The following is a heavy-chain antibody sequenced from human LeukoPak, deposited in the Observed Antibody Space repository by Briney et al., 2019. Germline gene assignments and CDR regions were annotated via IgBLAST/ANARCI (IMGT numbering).Heavy chain of an antibody. CDR3: AKDSQPTGTTTTQFDY. J-gene: IGHJ4*02. D-gene: IGHD1-1*01. Sequence: GGSLRLSCAASGFTSDDYAMHWVRQAPGKGLEWVSGISWNSGSIGYADSVKGRFTISRDNAKNSLYLQMNSLRTEDTALYYCAKDSQPTGTTTTQFDYWGQGTLVTVSS. CDR1: GFTSDDYA. V-gene: IGHV3-9*02. CDR2: ISWNSGSI.